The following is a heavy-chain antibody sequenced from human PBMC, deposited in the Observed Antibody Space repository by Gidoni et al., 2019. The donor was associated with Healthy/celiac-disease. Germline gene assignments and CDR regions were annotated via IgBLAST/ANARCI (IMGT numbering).Heavy chain of an antibody. Sequence: QVQLQESGPGLVKPSETLSLTCTVSGGSVSSGSYYWSWIRQPPGKGLEWIGYIYYSGSTNYNPSLKSRVTISVDTSKNQFSLKLSSVTAADTAVYYCARDRGDYRGYYYGMDVWGQGTTVTVSS. J-gene: IGHJ6*02. V-gene: IGHV4-61*01. CDR3: ARDRGDYRGYYYGMDV. CDR2: IYYSGST. D-gene: IGHD4-17*01. CDR1: GGSVSSGSYY.